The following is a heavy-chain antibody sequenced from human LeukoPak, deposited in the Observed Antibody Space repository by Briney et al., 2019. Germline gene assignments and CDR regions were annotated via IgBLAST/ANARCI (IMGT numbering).Heavy chain of an antibody. V-gene: IGHV4-39*02. CDR2: IFYSGST. CDR1: SDSISSNNYY. D-gene: IGHD6-19*01. CDR3: ARTLNSLAVAGPFEY. J-gene: IGHJ4*02. Sequence: PSETLSLTCNVSSDSISSNNYYWGWIRQPPGKGLEWIGSIFYSGSTYYNPSLKSRVTISVDTSKNHFSLELNSVTATDTAVYYCARTLNSLAVAGPFEYWGQGTLVTVSS.